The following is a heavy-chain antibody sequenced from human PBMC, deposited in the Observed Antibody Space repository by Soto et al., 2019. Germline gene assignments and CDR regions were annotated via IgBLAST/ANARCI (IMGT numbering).Heavy chain of an antibody. D-gene: IGHD2-8*01. CDR3: AKNGQPPYYYYGMDV. V-gene: IGHV1-18*01. CDR2: VIGNNGKT. Sequence: ASVKVSCKASGGTFSSYTISWVRQAPGQGLEWMGWVIGNNGKTKYAQKFQGRVTMTIDTSTYTAYMELRSLTSDDTAKYYCAKNGQPPYYYYGMDVWGQGTTVTVSS. CDR1: GGTFSSYT. J-gene: IGHJ6*02.